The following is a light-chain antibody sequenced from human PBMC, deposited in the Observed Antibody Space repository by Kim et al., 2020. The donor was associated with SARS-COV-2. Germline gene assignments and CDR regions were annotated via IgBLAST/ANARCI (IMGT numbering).Light chain of an antibody. CDR2: DAS. CDR1: QTIKSG. J-gene: IGKJ1*01. Sequence: ASPGERFTPTCRGSQTIKSGLAWYQQKPGQAPRLLIYDASTRATGIPARFSGSGYGTEFTLTISSLQSEDLALYHCQQYDDWPPWTFGQGTKLEI. V-gene: IGKV3-15*01. CDR3: QQYDDWPPWT.